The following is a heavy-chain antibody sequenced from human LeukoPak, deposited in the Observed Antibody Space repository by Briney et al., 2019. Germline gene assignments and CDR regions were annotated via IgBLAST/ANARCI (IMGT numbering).Heavy chain of an antibody. V-gene: IGHV5-51*01. J-gene: IGHJ5*02. CDR1: GYSFTSYW. CDR2: FYPGDSDT. CDR3: ARCRPFFDP. Sequence: GESLKISCKASGYSFTSYWIGWVRQKPGKGLEWMGIFYPGDSDTRYSPSFQGQVTISADKSISTAYLQWSSLKASDTAIYYCARCRPFFDPWGQGTLVTVSS.